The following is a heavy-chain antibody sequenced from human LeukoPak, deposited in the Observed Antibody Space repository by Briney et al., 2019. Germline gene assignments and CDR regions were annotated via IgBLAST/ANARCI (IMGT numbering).Heavy chain of an antibody. CDR2: INPNSGGT. Sequence: GASMKVSCKASGYTFTAYYMHWVRQAPGQGLEWMGRINPNSGGTNYARKFQGRVTMTRDTSISTAYMELSRLRSDDTAVYYCARDGDGYNFPYWGQGTLVTVSS. D-gene: IGHD5-24*01. J-gene: IGHJ4*02. CDR3: ARDGDGYNFPY. V-gene: IGHV1-2*06. CDR1: GYTFTAYY.